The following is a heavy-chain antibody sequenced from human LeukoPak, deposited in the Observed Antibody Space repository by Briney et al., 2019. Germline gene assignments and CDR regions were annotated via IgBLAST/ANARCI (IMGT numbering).Heavy chain of an antibody. CDR2: IYYSGST. CDR1: GGSISSYY. D-gene: IGHD1-7*01. J-gene: IGHJ5*02. V-gene: IGHV4-59*01. CDR3: ARGDWNYWFDP. Sequence: SETLSLTCTVSGGSISSYYWSWIRQPPGKGLEWIGYIYYSGSTNYNPSLKSRVTISVDTSKNQFSLKLSSVTAADTAVYYCARGDWNYWFDPWGQGTLVTVSS.